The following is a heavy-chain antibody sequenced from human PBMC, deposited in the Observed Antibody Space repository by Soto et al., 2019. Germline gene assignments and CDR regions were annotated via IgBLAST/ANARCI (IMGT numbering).Heavy chain of an antibody. CDR3: TTLGP. CDR1: GITVGSFI. CDR2: TAPMFKQT. J-gene: IGHJ5*02. Sequence: QAQLVQSGAVVKKPGSSVVVSCKASGITVGSFIISWVRQAPGQGLEWMGKTAPMFKQTFYARRFEGRVTITADTSANTVYMALTDLRFEDTAVYYCTTLGPWGQGTQVTVS. V-gene: IGHV1-69*02. D-gene: IGHD3-3*01.